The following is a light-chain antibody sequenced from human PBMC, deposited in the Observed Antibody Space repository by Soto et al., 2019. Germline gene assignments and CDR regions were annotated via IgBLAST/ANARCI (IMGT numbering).Light chain of an antibody. Sequence: QSVLTQPPSVSGAPGQRVTISCAGSSSNIGAGYDVHWYQQLPGTAPKLLIFGTSNRPSGVPDRFSGSKSGTSASLAITELRAEDEADYYCQSYDSSLSGSRVFGAGTKLTVL. CDR3: QSYDSSLSGSRV. CDR2: GTS. CDR1: SSNIGAGYD. V-gene: IGLV1-40*01. J-gene: IGLJ1*01.